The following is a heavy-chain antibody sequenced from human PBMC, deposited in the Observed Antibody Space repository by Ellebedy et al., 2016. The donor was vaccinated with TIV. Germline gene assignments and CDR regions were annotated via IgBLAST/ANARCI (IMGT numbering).Heavy chain of an antibody. D-gene: IGHD4-17*01. CDR2: INHSGST. J-gene: IGHJ6*02. Sequence: GSLRLSCAVYGGSFSGYYWSWIRQPPGKGLEWIGEINHSGSTNYNPSLKSRVTVSVDTSKNQFSLKLSSVTAADTAVYYCARGFWGDYPIDGMDVWGQGTTVTVSS. V-gene: IGHV4-34*01. CDR3: ARGFWGDYPIDGMDV. CDR1: GGSFSGYY.